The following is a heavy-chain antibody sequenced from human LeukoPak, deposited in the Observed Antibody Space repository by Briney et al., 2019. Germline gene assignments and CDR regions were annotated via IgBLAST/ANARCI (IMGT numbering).Heavy chain of an antibody. Sequence: GGSLRLSCAASGFTFSSYAMSWVRQAPGKGLEWVSAVSGSGGSTYYADSVKGRFTISRDNSKNTLYLQMNSLRAEDTAVYYCAKSGGYPAAGTETDYWGQGTLVTVSS. V-gene: IGHV3-23*01. CDR3: AKSGGYPAAGTETDY. D-gene: IGHD6-13*01. J-gene: IGHJ4*02. CDR1: GFTFSSYA. CDR2: VSGSGGST.